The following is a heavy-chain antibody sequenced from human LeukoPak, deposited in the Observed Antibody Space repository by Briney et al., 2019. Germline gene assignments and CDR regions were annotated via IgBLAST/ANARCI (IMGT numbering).Heavy chain of an antibody. CDR1: GFTFSHYG. Sequence: GGSLRLSCAASGFTFSHYGMHWVRQAPGKGLEWVAFIRYDGSNKYYADSVKGRFTISRDNSKNTLYLQMNTLRAEDTAVYYCARKDEDSGSNYVRSYYMDVWGKGTTVTISS. CDR3: ARKDEDSGSNYVRSYYMDV. J-gene: IGHJ6*03. D-gene: IGHD1-26*01. CDR2: IRYDGSNK. V-gene: IGHV3-30*02.